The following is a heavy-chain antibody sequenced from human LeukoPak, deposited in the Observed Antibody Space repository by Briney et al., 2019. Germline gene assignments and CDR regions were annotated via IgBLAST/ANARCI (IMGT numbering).Heavy chain of an antibody. CDR1: GYTFTGYH. J-gene: IGHJ5*02. Sequence: GASVKVSCKASGYTFTGYHMHWVRQAPGQGLEWMGWINPNSGDTNYAQKFQGRVTMTRDTSISTAYVELSRLRSDDTAVYYCARVAVEMDSWFDPWGQGTLVTVFS. CDR3: ARVAVEMDSWFDP. CDR2: INPNSGDT. D-gene: IGHD5-24*01. V-gene: IGHV1-2*02.